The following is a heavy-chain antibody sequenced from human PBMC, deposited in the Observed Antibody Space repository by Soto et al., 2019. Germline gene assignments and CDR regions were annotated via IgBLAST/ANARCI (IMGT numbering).Heavy chain of an antibody. CDR3: ARGSLVEAPADNGMDV. D-gene: IGHD3-10*01. Sequence: QVQLVQSGAEVKKPGASVKVSCKASGYTFSIYYMHWVRQAPGQGLEWMGIINPSGSSINYAQNFQGRVTMTRDTSTSTVYMELSSLRSDDTAVYYCARGSLVEAPADNGMDVWGQGTTVIVSS. CDR1: GYTFSIYY. V-gene: IGHV1-46*01. CDR2: INPSGSSI. J-gene: IGHJ6*02.